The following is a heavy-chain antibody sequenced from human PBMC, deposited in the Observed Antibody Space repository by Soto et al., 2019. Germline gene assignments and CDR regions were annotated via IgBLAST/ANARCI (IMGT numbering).Heavy chain of an antibody. D-gene: IGHD2-8*01. Sequence: GGSLRLSCVAAIFRFSSYEMSWVLQAAGKGLEWVSRVSLTGDRTNYAGSVKGRLTVSRDNFKNTLYLEMDSLRPEDAAIYYCARGGGYCTTNSCAIDSSGRGTPVTVSS. J-gene: IGHJ4*02. CDR1: IFRFSSYE. V-gene: IGHV3-23*01. CDR3: ARGGGYCTTNSCAIDS. CDR2: VSLTGDRT.